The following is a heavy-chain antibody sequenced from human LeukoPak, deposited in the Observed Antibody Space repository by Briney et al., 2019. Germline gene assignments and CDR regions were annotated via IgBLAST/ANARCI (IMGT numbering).Heavy chain of an antibody. J-gene: IGHJ6*02. CDR1: GFTFSSYS. CDR2: ISSSSSYI. V-gene: IGHV3-21*01. CDR3: ARDWDTAMVPIHYGMDV. D-gene: IGHD5-18*01. Sequence: PGGSLRLSCAASGFTFSSYSMNWVRQAPGKGVEWVSSISSSSSYIYYADSVKGGFTISRDNAKNSLYLQMNSLRAEDTAVYYCARDWDTAMVPIHYGMDVWGQGTTVTVSS.